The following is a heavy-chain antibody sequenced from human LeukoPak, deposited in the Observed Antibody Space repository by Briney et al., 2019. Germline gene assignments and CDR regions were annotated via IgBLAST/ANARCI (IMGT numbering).Heavy chain of an antibody. V-gene: IGHV1-18*01. CDR1: GYTFTSYG. Sequence: ASVKVSCKASGYTFTSYGISWVRQAPGQGLEWMGWISAYNGNTNYAQKLQGRVTMTTDTSTSTAYMELRSLRSDDTAVYYCARDGCSSTSCYEYPNWFDPWGQGTLVTVSS. CDR3: ARDGCSSTSCYEYPNWFDP. J-gene: IGHJ5*02. CDR2: ISAYNGNT. D-gene: IGHD2-2*01.